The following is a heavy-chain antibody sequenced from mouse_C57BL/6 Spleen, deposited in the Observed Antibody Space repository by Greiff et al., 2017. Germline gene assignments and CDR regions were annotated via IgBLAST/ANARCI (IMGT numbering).Heavy chain of an antibody. D-gene: IGHD2-4*01. V-gene: IGHV1-55*01. J-gene: IGHJ3*01. CDR3: ARSGTRDYDEFAY. CDR1: GYTFTSYW. Sequence: VQLQQPGAELVKPGASVKMSCKASGYTFTSYWITWVKQRPGQGLEWIGDIYPGCGSTNYHEKFKSRATLTVDTSSSNAYMQLSSLTSEDSAVYYCARSGTRDYDEFAYWGQGTLVTVSA. CDR2: IYPGCGST.